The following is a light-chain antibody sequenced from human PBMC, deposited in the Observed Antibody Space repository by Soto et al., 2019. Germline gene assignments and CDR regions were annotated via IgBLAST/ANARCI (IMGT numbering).Light chain of an antibody. CDR1: QDISNW. Sequence: DIQMTQSPSFVSASVGDTVTITCRASQDISNWLAWYQQKPGKAPRFLIFAASSLHSGVPSRFSGSRSGTDFTLTISSLQPEEFATYYCQQADTFPLTFGGGTKVQIK. V-gene: IGKV1-12*01. CDR2: AAS. J-gene: IGKJ4*01. CDR3: QQADTFPLT.